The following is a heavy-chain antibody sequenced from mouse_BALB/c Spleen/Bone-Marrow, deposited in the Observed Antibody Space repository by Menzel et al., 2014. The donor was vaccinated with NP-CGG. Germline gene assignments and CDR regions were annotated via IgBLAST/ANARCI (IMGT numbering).Heavy chain of an antibody. CDR2: IRSKSNNHAT. CDR3: VRQGYGYYAMDY. V-gene: IGHV10-1*02. J-gene: IGHJ4*01. Sequence: VQLKESGGGLVQPKGSLKLSCAASGFTFNTYAMNWVRQAPGKGLEWVARIRSKSNNHATYYADSVKDRFTISRDDSQSMLYLQMNNLKTEGTAMYYCVRQGYGYYAMDYWGQGTSVTVSS. CDR1: GFTFNTYA. D-gene: IGHD2-14*01.